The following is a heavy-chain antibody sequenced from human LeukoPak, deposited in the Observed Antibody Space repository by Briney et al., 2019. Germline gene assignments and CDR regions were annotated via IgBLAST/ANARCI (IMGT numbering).Heavy chain of an antibody. CDR1: GFTLSSYT. J-gene: IGHJ3*02. D-gene: IGHD2-21*02. CDR3: ARRSYCSGDCYGSDAFDI. Sequence: GGSLRLSCAASGFTLSSYTMNWDRQAPGKGLEWVSSISSSSTYLDYADSLKGRLTISRDNAKNSLYLQINSLRAEDTAVYYCARRSYCSGDCYGSDAFDIWGQGTMVTVSS. CDR2: ISSSSTYL. V-gene: IGHV3-21*01.